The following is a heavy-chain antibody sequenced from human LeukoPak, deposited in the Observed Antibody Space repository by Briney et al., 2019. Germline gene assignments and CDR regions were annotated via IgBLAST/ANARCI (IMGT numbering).Heavy chain of an antibody. CDR3: AREKQQLSTYFDY. D-gene: IGHD6-13*01. Sequence: SETLSLTCTVSGGSISSYYWSWIRQHPGKGLEWIGYIYYSGSTYYNPSLKSRVTISVDTSKNQFSLKLSSVTAADTAVYYCAREKQQLSTYFDYWGQGTLVTVSS. CDR2: IYYSGST. J-gene: IGHJ4*02. V-gene: IGHV4-59*06. CDR1: GGSISSYY.